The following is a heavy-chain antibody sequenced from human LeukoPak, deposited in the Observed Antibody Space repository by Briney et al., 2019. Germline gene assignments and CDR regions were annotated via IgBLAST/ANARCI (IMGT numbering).Heavy chain of an antibody. CDR1: GGSISSGGYY. D-gene: IGHD5-12*01. CDR3: AREFGGYDSFFDY. V-gene: IGHV4-31*03. Sequence: PSETLSLTCTASGGSISSGGYYWSRIRQHPGKGLEWIGYIYYSGSTYYNPSLKSRLTISVDTSKNQFSLKLSSVTAADTAVYYCAREFGGYDSFFDYWGQGTLVTVSS. J-gene: IGHJ4*02. CDR2: IYYSGST.